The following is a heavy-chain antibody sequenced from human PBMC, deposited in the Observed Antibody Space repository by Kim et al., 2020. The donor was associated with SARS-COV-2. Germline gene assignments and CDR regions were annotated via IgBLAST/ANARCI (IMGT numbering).Heavy chain of an antibody. CDR3: AKDQHYGSGSSYYYYGMDV. J-gene: IGHJ6*02. V-gene: IGHV3-30*02. D-gene: IGHD3-10*01. Sequence: GRFTISRDNSKNTLYLQMNNLRAEDTAVYYCAKDQHYGSGSSYYYYGMDVWGQGTTVTVSS.